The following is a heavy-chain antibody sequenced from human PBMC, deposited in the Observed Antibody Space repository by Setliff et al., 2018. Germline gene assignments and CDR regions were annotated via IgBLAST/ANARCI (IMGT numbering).Heavy chain of an antibody. CDR1: GFTFSSYS. D-gene: IGHD1-26*01. CDR3: AKGGYSGSHYFDY. Sequence: GGSLRLSCAASGFTFSSYSINWVRQAPGKGLEWVSAISGSGGSTYYADSVKGRFTISRDNSNNALYLQMNSLRAEDTAIYYCAKGGYSGSHYFDYWGQGTLVTVSS. J-gene: IGHJ4*02. V-gene: IGHV3-23*01. CDR2: ISGSGGST.